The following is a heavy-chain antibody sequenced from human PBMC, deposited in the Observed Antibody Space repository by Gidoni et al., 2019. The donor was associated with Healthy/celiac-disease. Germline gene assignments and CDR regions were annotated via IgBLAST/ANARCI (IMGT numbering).Heavy chain of an antibody. CDR3: ARVGRITIFGVVIDDY. Sequence: EVQLVESGGGLVKPGGSLRLSCAASGFSCSSYEMNWVRQAPGKGLEWVSYISRSGSTIYYADSVKGRFTISRDNAKNSLYLQMNSLRAEDTAVYYCARVGRITIFGVVIDDYWGQGTLVTVSS. J-gene: IGHJ4*02. CDR1: GFSCSSYE. CDR2: ISRSGSTI. V-gene: IGHV3-48*03. D-gene: IGHD3-3*01.